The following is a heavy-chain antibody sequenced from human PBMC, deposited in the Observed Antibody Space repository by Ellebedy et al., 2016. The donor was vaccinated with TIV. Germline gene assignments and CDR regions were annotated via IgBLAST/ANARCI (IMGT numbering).Heavy chain of an antibody. CDR2: ISFDGSSE. D-gene: IGHD3-3*01. V-gene: IGHV3-30*04. CDR1: GFTFSSST. Sequence: GGSLRLXXVASGFTFSSSTMHWVRQAPGWGLEWVAGISFDGSSEHYADSVKGRFTISRDNSKNTLYLQMNTLRAEDTAVYYCAKSDDFWSGYQRGYFDLWGRGTLVTVSS. CDR3: AKSDDFWSGYQRGYFDL. J-gene: IGHJ2*01.